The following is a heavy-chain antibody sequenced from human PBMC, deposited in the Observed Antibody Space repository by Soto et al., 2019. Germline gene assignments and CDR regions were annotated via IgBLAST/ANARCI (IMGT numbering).Heavy chain of an antibody. V-gene: IGHV4-34*01. D-gene: IGHD2-21*01. CDR3: ARGGPLSYCCGYCYTYHWVEH. CDR1: GGSFSGYD. CDR2: ISHSGST. Sequence: AETLSLTCAVYGGSFSGYDWSWIRQPPGKGLEWIGEISHSGSTDYHPSLKSRVTISVDTSKNQSSLKLSSVTAADTAVYYCARGGPLSYCCGYCYTYHWVEHWGHGTRVTV. J-gene: IGHJ5*02.